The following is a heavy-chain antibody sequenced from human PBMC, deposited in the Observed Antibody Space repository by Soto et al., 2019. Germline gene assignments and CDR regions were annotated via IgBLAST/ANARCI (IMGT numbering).Heavy chain of an antibody. V-gene: IGHV4-59*01. CDR3: ARGSGSTFDY. CDR2: VYYSGNT. Sequence: SETLSLTCTVSGGSISGYYWSWIRRPPGKGLEFIGNVYYSGNTNYNPSLKSRVTMSVDTSKNQLSLKLRSVTAADTAVYYCARGSGSTFDYWGQGTLVTVSS. J-gene: IGHJ4*02. CDR1: GGSISGYY. D-gene: IGHD3-10*01.